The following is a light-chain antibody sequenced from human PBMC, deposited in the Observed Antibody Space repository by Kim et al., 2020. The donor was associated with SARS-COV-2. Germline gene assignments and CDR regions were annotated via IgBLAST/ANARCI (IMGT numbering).Light chain of an antibody. V-gene: IGLV2-14*03. CDR3: SSYTSSSTVI. Sequence: GQSLTIACTGTSSDFGGYNYVSWYQQHPGKAPKLMIYDVSNLPSGVSNRFSGSKSGNTASLTISGLQAEDEADYYCSSYTSSSTVIFGGGTQLTVL. CDR1: SSDFGGYNY. J-gene: IGLJ2*01. CDR2: DVS.